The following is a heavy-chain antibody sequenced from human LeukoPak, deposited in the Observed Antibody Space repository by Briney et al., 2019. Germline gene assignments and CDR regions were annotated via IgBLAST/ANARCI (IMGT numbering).Heavy chain of an antibody. CDR2: IYTSGST. V-gene: IGHV4-4*07. D-gene: IGHD3-10*01. CDR1: GDSISNYY. J-gene: IGHJ4*02. CDR3: ARVSLVRGAPDYYFDY. Sequence: PSETLSLTCTVSGDSISNYYWSWIRQPAGKGLEWIGRIYTSGSTNYNPSLKSRVTMSVDTSKNQFSLKLSSVTATDTAVYYCARVSLVRGAPDYYFDYWGQGTLVTVSS.